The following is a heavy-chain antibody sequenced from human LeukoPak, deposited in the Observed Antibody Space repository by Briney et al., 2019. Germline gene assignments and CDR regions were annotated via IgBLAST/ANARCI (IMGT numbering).Heavy chain of an antibody. CDR3: ARDSRWDCSSFDY. V-gene: IGHV4-59*01. D-gene: IGHD6-6*01. Sequence: ADTLSLPCTVSGGSISSYYGSWIRQPPGRGLECIGYIYYSGSTNYNPSLKSRVTISVDTSKNQFSLNLSSVTAGDTAVYYCARDSRWDCSSFDYWGEGTLVTVSS. CDR1: GGSISSYY. CDR2: IYYSGST. J-gene: IGHJ4*02.